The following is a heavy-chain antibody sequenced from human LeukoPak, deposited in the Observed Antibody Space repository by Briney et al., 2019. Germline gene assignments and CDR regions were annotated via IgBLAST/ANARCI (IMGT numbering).Heavy chain of an antibody. CDR3: AKTTAGYSSGQYPGWPMDY. CDR2: ISGSGGIT. Sequence: GGSLRLSCAASGFTFGSYAIYWVRQAPGKGLEWVSGISGSGGITYFADSVKGRFTISRDNSKNTVYLQINSLRAEDTALYYCAKTTAGYSSGQYPGWPMDYWGQGTLVTVSS. CDR1: GFTFGSYA. V-gene: IGHV3-23*01. D-gene: IGHD6-19*01. J-gene: IGHJ4*02.